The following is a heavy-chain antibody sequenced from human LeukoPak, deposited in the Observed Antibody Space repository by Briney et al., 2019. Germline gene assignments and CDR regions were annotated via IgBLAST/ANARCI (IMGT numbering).Heavy chain of an antibody. CDR1: GFTFSNYW. D-gene: IGHD3-3*01. CDR3: VKSMSGLNDY. V-gene: IGHV3-74*01. Sequence: GGSLRLSCAASGFTFSNYWMHWVRQAPGKGLVWVSRTNTDGSRADYADSVKGRFTISRDNAKNTLYLQMNSLRAEDTAVYYCVKSMSGLNDYWGQGTLVTVSS. CDR2: TNTDGSRA. J-gene: IGHJ4*02.